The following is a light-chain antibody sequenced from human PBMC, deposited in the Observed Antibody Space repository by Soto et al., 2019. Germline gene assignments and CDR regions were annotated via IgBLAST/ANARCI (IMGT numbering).Light chain of an antibody. CDR3: QQYGSSPIT. V-gene: IGKV3-20*01. CDR2: GAS. J-gene: IGKJ5*01. Sequence: ENVLTQSPGTLSLSPGERATLSCRASQTVSSTYLAWYQQKPGQAPRLLIYGASSRATGIPDRFSGTVSWTDFTLTISRLEPEDFAVYYCQQYGSSPITFGQGTRLEIK. CDR1: QTVSSTY.